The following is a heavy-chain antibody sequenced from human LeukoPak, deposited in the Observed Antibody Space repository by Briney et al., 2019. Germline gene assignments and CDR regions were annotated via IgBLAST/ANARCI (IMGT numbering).Heavy chain of an antibody. D-gene: IGHD3-22*01. CDR3: ARYYNDRSGDFPFVC. V-gene: IGHV3-33*01. Sequence: PGGSLRLSCTTSGFTLTSYGMHYVRQAPGKGLEWVAVIWNDGSNEYYADSVKGRFTISRDNSKNTLYLQMNSLRAEDTAVYYGARYYNDRSGDFPFVCCGQGTLVTVSS. CDR2: IWNDGSNE. CDR1: GFTLTSYG. J-gene: IGHJ4*02.